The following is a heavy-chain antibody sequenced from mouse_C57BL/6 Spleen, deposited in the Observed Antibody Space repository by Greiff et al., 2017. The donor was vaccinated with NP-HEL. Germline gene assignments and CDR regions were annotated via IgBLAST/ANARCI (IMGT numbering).Heavy chain of an antibody. J-gene: IGHJ2*01. Sequence: VQLQQSGPELVKPGASVKISCKASGYAFSSSWMNWVKQRPGRGLEGIGRIYPGDGDTNYNGKFKGKATLTADKSSSTAYMQLSSLTSEDSAVYFCADGLLLGDYWGQGTTLTVSS. D-gene: IGHD2-3*01. V-gene: IGHV1-82*01. CDR3: ADGLLLGDY. CDR2: IYPGDGDT. CDR1: GYAFSSSW.